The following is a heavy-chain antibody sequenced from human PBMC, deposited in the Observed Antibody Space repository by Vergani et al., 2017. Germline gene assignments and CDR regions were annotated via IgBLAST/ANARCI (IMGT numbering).Heavy chain of an antibody. CDR1: VYTFSNYY. V-gene: IGHV1-46*03. CDR2: INPSGGHT. Sequence: QVQVVQSEAEVKKSGASVKVSCKTSVYTFSNYYMHWVRQAPGQGLEWMGIINPSGGHTNYAQKFQGRVTMTRDTSTSTVYMELSSLRSEDTAIYYCARGDYGILTGYRYWGQGTLVTVSA. J-gene: IGHJ4*02. CDR3: ARGDYGILTGYRY. D-gene: IGHD3-9*01.